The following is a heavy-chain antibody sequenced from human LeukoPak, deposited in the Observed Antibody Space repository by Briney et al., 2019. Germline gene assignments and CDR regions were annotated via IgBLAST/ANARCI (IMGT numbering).Heavy chain of an antibody. Sequence: GGSLRLSCAASGFTVSSSYTMTWVRQAPGKGLRWVSTITTGDGNTYYADSVKGRFTVSRDDSKNTLYLQMNSLRAEDTAVYYCAKDGGLWVSAHWGDSWGRGTLVTVSS. CDR2: ITTGDGNT. J-gene: IGHJ4*02. V-gene: IGHV3-23*01. D-gene: IGHD7-27*01. CDR3: AKDGGLWVSAHWGDS. CDR1: GFTVSSSYT.